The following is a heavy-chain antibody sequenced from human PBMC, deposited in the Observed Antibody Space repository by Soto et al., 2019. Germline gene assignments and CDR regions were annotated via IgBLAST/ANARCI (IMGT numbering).Heavy chain of an antibody. CDR3: ARVKGVTMVRGEIPLNNYYAMDV. J-gene: IGHJ6*02. CDR1: GGTFSSYA. D-gene: IGHD3-10*01. V-gene: IGHV1-69*13. Sequence: ASVKVSCKASGGTFSSYAISWVRQAPGQGLEWMGGIIPIFGTANYAQKFQGRVTITADESTSTAYMELSSLRSEDTAVYYCARVKGVTMVRGEIPLNNYYAMDVWGQGTTVTVSS. CDR2: IIPIFGTA.